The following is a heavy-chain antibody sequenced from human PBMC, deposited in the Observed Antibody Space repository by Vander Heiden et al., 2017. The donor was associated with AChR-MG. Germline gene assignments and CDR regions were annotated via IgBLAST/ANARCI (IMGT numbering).Heavy chain of an antibody. CDR2: ISYDGSNK. V-gene: IGHV3-30*03. Sequence: QVQLVESGGGVVQPGRSLRLSCAAPGFTFSSYGMHWVRQAPGKGLEWVAVISYDGSNKYYADSVKGRFTISRDNSKNTLYLQMNSLRAEDTAVYYCALHPWGGYYNDAFDIWGQGKMVTVSS. CDR3: ALHPWGGYYNDAFDI. CDR1: GFTFSSYG. D-gene: IGHD3-10*01. J-gene: IGHJ3*02.